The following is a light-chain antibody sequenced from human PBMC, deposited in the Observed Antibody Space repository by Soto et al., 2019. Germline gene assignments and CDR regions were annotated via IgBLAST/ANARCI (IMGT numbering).Light chain of an antibody. V-gene: IGKV3-15*01. CDR2: GAS. Sequence: EIVMTQSPATLSVSPGERATLSCRASQSVSSNLAWYQQKPGQAPRLLIYGASTRATGIPARFSGSGSGTEFTLTVSSLQSEDFAVYSCQQYNNWPPFFGQGTKLEIK. CDR1: QSVSSN. CDR3: QQYNNWPPF. J-gene: IGKJ2*01.